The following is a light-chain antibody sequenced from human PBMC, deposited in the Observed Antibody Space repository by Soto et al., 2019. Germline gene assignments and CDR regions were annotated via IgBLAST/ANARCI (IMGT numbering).Light chain of an antibody. Sequence: DIQMTQSPSTLSASVGDRVTITCRASQGISGRLAWYQQKPGKAPNLLIYDVSNLESGVPSRFSGTGSGTEFTLTINSLQPDDFETYYCQQYNSYSTFGPVTKVEVK. V-gene: IGKV1-5*01. CDR1: QGISGR. J-gene: IGKJ1*01. CDR2: DVS. CDR3: QQYNSYST.